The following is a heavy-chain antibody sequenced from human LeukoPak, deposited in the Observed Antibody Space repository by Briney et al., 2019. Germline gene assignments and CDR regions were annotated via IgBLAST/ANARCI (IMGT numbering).Heavy chain of an antibody. CDR3: ARDWQWLVPLY. J-gene: IGHJ4*02. Sequence: ASVKVSCKASGYTFTSYGISWVRQAPGQGLEWMGWISAYNGNTNYAHTIPGRATMTPDTSTSTAYMELRSLRSDDTAVYYCARDWQWLVPLYWGQGTLVTVSS. V-gene: IGHV1-18*01. D-gene: IGHD6-19*01. CDR1: GYTFTSYG. CDR2: ISAYNGNT.